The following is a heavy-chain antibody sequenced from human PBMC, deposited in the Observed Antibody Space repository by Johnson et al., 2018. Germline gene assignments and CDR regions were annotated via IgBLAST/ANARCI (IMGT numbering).Heavy chain of an antibody. CDR3: ASPYCGGDCGWFDP. CDR2: IIPIFGTA. Sequence: QVQLVESGAEVKKPGSSVKVSCKASGGTFSSYAISWVRQAPGQGLEWMGGIIPIFGTANYAQKFQGRVTITADESTSTAYMELSSLRSEDTAVYFCASPYCGGDCGWFDPWGQGTLVTVSS. D-gene: IGHD2-21*02. CDR1: GGTFSSYA. V-gene: IGHV1-69*01. J-gene: IGHJ5*02.